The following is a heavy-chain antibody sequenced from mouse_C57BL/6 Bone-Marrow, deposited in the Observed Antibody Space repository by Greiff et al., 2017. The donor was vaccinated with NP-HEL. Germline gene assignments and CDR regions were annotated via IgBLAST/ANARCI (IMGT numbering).Heavy chain of an antibody. CDR2: IYPGNSDT. CDR1: GYTFTSYW. D-gene: IGHD2-2*01. J-gene: IGHJ2*01. CDR3: TRMVRGY. V-gene: IGHV1-5*01. Sequence: EVQLQQSGTVLARPGASVKMSCKTSGYTFTSYWMHWVKQRPGQGLEWIGAIYPGNSDTSYNQKFKGKAKLTAVTSASTAYMELSSLTNADSAVYYCTRMVRGYWGQGTTLTVSS.